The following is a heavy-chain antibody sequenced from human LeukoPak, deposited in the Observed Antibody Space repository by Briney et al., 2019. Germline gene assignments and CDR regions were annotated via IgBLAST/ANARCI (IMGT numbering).Heavy chain of an antibody. Sequence: PGGSLRLPCAASGFTFSNYGMHWVRQAPGKGLEWVAVIWYDGSNIYYADSVKGRFTISRDNSKNTLYLQMDSLRAEDTAIYYCASDHGAYWGQGTLVTVSS. V-gene: IGHV3-33*01. D-gene: IGHD1-26*01. CDR2: IWYDGSNI. J-gene: IGHJ4*02. CDR3: ASDHGAY. CDR1: GFTFSNYG.